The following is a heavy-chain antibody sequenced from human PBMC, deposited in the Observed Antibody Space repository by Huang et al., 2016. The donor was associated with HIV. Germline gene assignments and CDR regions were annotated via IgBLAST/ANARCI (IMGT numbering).Heavy chain of an antibody. V-gene: IGHV4-39*01. J-gene: IGHJ4*02. Sequence: QLQLQESGPGLVKPSETLSLTCTVSGGSISSCSYYWGLIPQPPGKGLGWIGSIYYRGSTYYNPSLKSRVTISVDTSKNQFSLKLSSVTAADTAVYYCARLPGSSGWYFYFDYWGQGTLVTVSS. CDR1: GGSISSCSYY. CDR2: IYYRGST. D-gene: IGHD6-19*01. CDR3: ARLPGSSGWYFYFDY.